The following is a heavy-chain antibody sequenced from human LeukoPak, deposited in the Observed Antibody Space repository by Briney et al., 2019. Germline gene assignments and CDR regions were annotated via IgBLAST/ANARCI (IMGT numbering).Heavy chain of an antibody. J-gene: IGHJ4*01. D-gene: IGHD5-12*01. CDR1: ALSLHTYY. CDR2: SRYTGTYI. CDR3: VRDRGTYRAIDY. Sequence: GSLSLPCVASALSLHTYYMNWVRHAPAHGVGGGSSSRYTGTYIYSADSVQRPFTLSTDNAQKTLYLQKKSLRAGDTGVYYCVRDRGTYRAIDYWGQGTLVAVSS. V-gene: IGHV3-21*04.